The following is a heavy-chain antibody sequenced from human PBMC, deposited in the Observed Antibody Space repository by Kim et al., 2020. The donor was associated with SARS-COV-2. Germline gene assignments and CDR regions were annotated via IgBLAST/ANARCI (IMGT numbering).Heavy chain of an antibody. V-gene: IGHV3-23*01. CDR3: AKDTAEFGY. Sequence: GGSLRLSCAASGFTFSSSAMSWVRQAPGKGLEWVSAISRGADSTYYADSVKGRFTISRDNSKNTLYLQMNSLRAEDTAVYYCAKDTAEFGYWGQGTLVTVSS. CDR1: GFTFSSSA. J-gene: IGHJ4*02. CDR2: ISRGADST.